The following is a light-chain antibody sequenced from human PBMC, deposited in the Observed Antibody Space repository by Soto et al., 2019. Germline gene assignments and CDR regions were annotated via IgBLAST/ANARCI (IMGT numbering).Light chain of an antibody. CDR2: EVS. CDR3: SSYTSSSTWL. J-gene: IGLJ3*02. Sequence: QSVLTQPASVSGSPGQSITISCTGTSSDVGAYNYVSWYQQHPGKAPKLTIYEVSNRPSGVSNRFSGSKSANTASLTISGLQAGDEADYYCSSYTSSSTWLFGGGTKLTVL. V-gene: IGLV2-14*03. CDR1: SSDVGAYNY.